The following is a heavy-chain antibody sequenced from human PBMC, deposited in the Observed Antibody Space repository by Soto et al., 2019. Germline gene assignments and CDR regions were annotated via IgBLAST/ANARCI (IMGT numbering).Heavy chain of an antibody. D-gene: IGHD3-10*01. V-gene: IGHV4-39*01. CDR2: VHYSGSA. J-gene: IGHJ4*02. CDR3: ARHRWGSGSYSGLLDF. Sequence: NPSETLSLTCSVSGGSISTSSYFWGWIRQPPGKGLEWVGAVHYSGSANYRSSLQSRVTISVDTSQNQFSLRLRSVTAADTAVYYCARHRWGSGSYSGLLDFWGKGALVTVS. CDR1: GGSISTSSYF.